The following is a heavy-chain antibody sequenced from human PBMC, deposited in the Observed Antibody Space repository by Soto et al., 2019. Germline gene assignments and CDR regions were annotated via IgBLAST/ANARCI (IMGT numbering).Heavy chain of an antibody. J-gene: IGHJ4*02. CDR3: AMGPQTYYDFWSGYYSGYYFDY. CDR1: GGTFSSYA. D-gene: IGHD3-3*01. Sequence: GASVKVSCKASGGTFSSYAISWVRQAPGQGLEWMGGIIPIFGTANYAQKFQGRVTITADESTSTAYMELSSLRSEDTAVYYCAMGPQTYYDFWSGYYSGYYFDYWGQGTLVTVSS. CDR2: IIPIFGTA. V-gene: IGHV1-69*13.